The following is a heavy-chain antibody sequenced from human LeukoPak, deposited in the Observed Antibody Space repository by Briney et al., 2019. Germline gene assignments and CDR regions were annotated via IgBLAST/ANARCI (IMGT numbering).Heavy chain of an antibody. CDR2: VDPEDGET. D-gene: IGHD3-3*01. CDR3: AIDFWSGYYSD. CDR1: GYTFTDYY. Sequence: GASVKVSCKVSGYTFTDYYMHWVQQAPGKGLEWMGLVDPEDGETIYAEKFQGRVTITADTPTDTAYMELSRLRSEDTAVYYCAIDFWSGYYSDWGQGTLVTVSS. J-gene: IGHJ4*02. V-gene: IGHV1-69-2*01.